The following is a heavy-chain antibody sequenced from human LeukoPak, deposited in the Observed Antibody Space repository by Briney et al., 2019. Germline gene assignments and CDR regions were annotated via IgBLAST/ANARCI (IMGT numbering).Heavy chain of an antibody. D-gene: IGHD2-21*02. J-gene: IGHJ4*02. CDR1: GFTFSNYG. V-gene: IGHV3-30*18. CDR3: AKSGTVVVTAILRYFDF. CDR2: ISDDGSNK. Sequence: PGKSLRLSCAASGFTFSNYGMHWVRQAPDKGLEWVAVISDDGSNKYYADSVKGRFTISRDNSKNTLYLQMNSLRAEDTAVYYCAKSGTVVVTAILRYFDFWGQGTLVTVSS.